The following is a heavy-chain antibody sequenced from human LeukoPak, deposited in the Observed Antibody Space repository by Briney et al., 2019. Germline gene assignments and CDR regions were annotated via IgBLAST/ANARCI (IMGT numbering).Heavy chain of an antibody. D-gene: IGHD5-24*01. V-gene: IGHV3-23*01. J-gene: IGHJ3*02. Sequence: GGSLRLSCAASGFTFSSYWMHWVRQAPGKGLEWVSVISGSGGSTYYADSVKGRFTISRDNSKNTLYLQMNSLRAEDTAVFYCAKDSGRWLQSFPRGDFDIWGQGTMVTVSS. CDR2: ISGSGGST. CDR1: GFTFSSYW. CDR3: AKDSGRWLQSFPRGDFDI.